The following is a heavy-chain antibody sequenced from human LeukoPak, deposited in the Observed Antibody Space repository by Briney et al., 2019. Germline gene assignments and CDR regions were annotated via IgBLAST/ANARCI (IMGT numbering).Heavy chain of an antibody. D-gene: IGHD6-13*01. CDR2: INHSGRT. CDR1: GGSFSGYY. Sequence: SETLSLTCAVCGGSFSGYYWSWIRQPPGKGLEWIGEINHSGRTNYNPSLKSRVTISVDTSKNQFSLKLSSVTAADTAVYYCAREEVAAAGTPIDYWGQGTLVTVSS. CDR3: AREEVAAAGTPIDY. J-gene: IGHJ4*02. V-gene: IGHV4-34*01.